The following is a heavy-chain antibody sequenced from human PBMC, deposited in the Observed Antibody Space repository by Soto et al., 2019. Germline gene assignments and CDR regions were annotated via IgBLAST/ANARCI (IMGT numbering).Heavy chain of an antibody. V-gene: IGHV3-23*04. J-gene: IGHJ4*02. CDR2: ITITGDTT. Sequence: EVQLVESEGGLVQPGGSLRLSCEASGFIFTTSDMSWVRQAPGKGLEWISSITITGDTTHYADSVKGRFTISRDNSRKTVYLQMNSLRVDDTAVYYCAKGGGGDHGYWGQGTLVAVSS. CDR1: GFIFTTSD. CDR3: AKGGGGDHGY. D-gene: IGHD2-21*02.